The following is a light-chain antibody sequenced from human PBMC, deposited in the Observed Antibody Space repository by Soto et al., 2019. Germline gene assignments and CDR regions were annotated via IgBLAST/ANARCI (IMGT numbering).Light chain of an antibody. CDR2: STN. CDR3: AAWDNSLGGFYV. V-gene: IGLV1-47*01. CDR1: SSNIGSNY. Sequence: QSLLTQPPAASGTAGQMVTISCSGRSSNIGSNYVYWNQQILGTAPKLLIYSTNQRPSAVPDRFSRSKSVTSASLAISWLRSEEEADDYCAAWDNSLGGFYVFGTGTKVTVL. J-gene: IGLJ1*01.